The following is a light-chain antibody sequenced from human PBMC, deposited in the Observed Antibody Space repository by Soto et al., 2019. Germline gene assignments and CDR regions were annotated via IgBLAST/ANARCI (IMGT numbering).Light chain of an antibody. J-gene: IGLJ2*01. CDR1: SSDVCCFNY. Sequence: QSALTQPASVSGSPGQSITISCTGTSSDVCCFNYVSWYQQHPGKAPKLMIYDVTNRPSGISNRFSGSKSGNTASLTISGVRTEDEADYYCSSYTSSSTVVFGGGTKLTVL. CDR3: SSYTSSSTVV. V-gene: IGLV2-14*01. CDR2: DVT.